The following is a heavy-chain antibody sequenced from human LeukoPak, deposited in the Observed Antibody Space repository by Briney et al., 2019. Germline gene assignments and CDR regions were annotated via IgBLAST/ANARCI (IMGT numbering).Heavy chain of an antibody. CDR1: GFTFSSHT. J-gene: IGHJ6*02. CDR2: IYHSGTT. D-gene: IGHD4-17*01. Sequence: GSLRLSCAASGFTFSSHTMNWVRQAPGKGLEWIGEIYHSGTTNYNPSLKSRVTISVDKSKNQFSLNLSSVTAADTAVYYCARYPEGYGDLYYYYYGLDVWGQGTTVTVS. V-gene: IGHV4-4*02. CDR3: ARYPEGYGDLYYYYYGLDV.